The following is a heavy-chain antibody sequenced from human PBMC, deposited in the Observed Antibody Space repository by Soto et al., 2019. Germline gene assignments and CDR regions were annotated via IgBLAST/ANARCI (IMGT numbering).Heavy chain of an antibody. CDR1: GFTFRYFSGSA. V-gene: IGHV3-73*01. CDR2: IRSKANNYAT. J-gene: IGHJ3*01. Sequence: PGGSLRLSCAASGFTFRYFSGSAMHWVRQASGQGLEWVGRIRSKANNYATAYATSVKGRFTISRDDSKKTSYLQLNSLKTEDTAVYYCTRLLSDGFDFWGPGTKVTVSS. CDR3: TRLLSDGFDF.